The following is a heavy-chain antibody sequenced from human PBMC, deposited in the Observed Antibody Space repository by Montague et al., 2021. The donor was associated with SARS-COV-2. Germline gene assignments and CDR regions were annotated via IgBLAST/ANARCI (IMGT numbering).Heavy chain of an antibody. Sequence: SETLSLTCAAYGESFSGFFWSWIRQPPGKGLEWIAEINDRGVTNYNYNPSLGSRVTISADTSKNQFPLKLRSVTAADTAVYYCARWDPQTLTVISLRGKSANDYWGQGTLVTVSS. V-gene: IGHV4-34*01. CDR2: INDRGVTNY. D-gene: IGHD4-11*01. J-gene: IGHJ4*02. CDR1: GESFSGFF. CDR3: ARWDPQTLTVISLRGKSANDY.